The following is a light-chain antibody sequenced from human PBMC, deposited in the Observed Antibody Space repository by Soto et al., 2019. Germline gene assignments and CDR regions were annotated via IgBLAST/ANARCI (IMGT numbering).Light chain of an antibody. CDR2: EVT. CDR1: NTDIGGHKY. V-gene: IGLV2-8*01. CDR3: SSYADGNSWV. J-gene: IGLJ3*02. Sequence: QSALTQPPSASGSPGQSVTISCTGTNTDIGGHKYVSWYQHHPGKAPRLMISEVTKRPSGVPDRFSGSRSGNTASLTVSGLQAEDEADYYCSSYADGNSWVFGGGTKLTVL.